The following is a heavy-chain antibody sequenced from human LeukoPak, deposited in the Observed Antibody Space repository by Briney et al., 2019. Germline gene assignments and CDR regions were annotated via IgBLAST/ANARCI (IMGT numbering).Heavy chain of an antibody. V-gene: IGHV1-24*01. CDR1: GYTLTELS. CDR3: ARTRRFLEWLLSSYYYYYMDV. Sequence: ASVKVSCKVSGYTLTELSMHWVRQAPGKGLEWMGGFDPEDGETIYAQKFQGRVTMTEDTSTDTAYMELSSLRSEDTAVYYCARTRRFLEWLLSSYYYYYMDVWGKGTTVTVSS. CDR2: FDPEDGET. D-gene: IGHD3-3*01. J-gene: IGHJ6*03.